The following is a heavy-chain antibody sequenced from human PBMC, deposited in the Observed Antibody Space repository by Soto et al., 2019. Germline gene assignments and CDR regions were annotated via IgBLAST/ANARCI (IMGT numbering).Heavy chain of an antibody. Sequence: ASVKVSCKASGYTFTGYYMHWVRQAPGQGLEWMGWINPNSGGTNYAQKFQGRVTMTRDTSISTAYMEPSRLRSDDTAVYYCAGTIVVVPAAIAWFDPWGQGTLVTVSS. CDR1: GYTFTGYY. J-gene: IGHJ5*02. CDR3: AGTIVVVPAAIAWFDP. D-gene: IGHD2-2*02. V-gene: IGHV1-2*02. CDR2: INPNSGGT.